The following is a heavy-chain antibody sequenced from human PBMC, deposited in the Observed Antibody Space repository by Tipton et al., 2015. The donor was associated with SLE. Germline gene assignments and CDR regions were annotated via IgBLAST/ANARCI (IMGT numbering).Heavy chain of an antibody. CDR2: IYDTGST. CDR1: GGSISDYY. V-gene: IGHV4-59*01. D-gene: IGHD6-19*01. Sequence: TLSLTCTVSGGSISDYYWNWIRQHPGKGLEWIGFIYDTGSTNYKPSLKSRVTISLDTSKTQFSLTLRSVTAADTAIYYCARGGYSSGWYGDYFVYCGQGTLVTVSS. J-gene: IGHJ4*02. CDR3: ARGGYSSGWYGDYFVY.